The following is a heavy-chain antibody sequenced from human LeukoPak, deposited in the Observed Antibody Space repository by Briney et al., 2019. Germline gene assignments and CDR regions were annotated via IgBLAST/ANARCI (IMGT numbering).Heavy chain of an antibody. D-gene: IGHD1-26*01. Sequence: GGSLRLSCAASGFTFSSYSMNWVRQAPGKGLEWVSSISSSSSYIYYADSVKGRFTISRDNAKSLLYLQMNSLRDEDTAVYYCAPHRDGSYPFDYWGQGTLVTVSS. CDR3: APHRDGSYPFDY. CDR2: ISSSSSYI. CDR1: GFTFSSYS. J-gene: IGHJ4*02. V-gene: IGHV3-21*06.